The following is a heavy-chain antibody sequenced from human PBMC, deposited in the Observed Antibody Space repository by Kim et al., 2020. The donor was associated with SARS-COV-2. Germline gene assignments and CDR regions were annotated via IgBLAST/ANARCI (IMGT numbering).Heavy chain of an antibody. J-gene: IGHJ4*02. CDR2: SNAGSGNT. Sequence: ASVKVSCKASGYTFSNYAMHWVRQAPGQRLEWMGWSNAGSGNTEYSQKFQGRLIITRATSASTAYMELSSLRSEDTAVYYCARGGAVLRFLEWLSSYFDYWGQGTLVTVSS. V-gene: IGHV1-3*01. D-gene: IGHD3-3*01. CDR3: ARGGAVLRFLEWLSSYFDY. CDR1: GYTFSNYA.